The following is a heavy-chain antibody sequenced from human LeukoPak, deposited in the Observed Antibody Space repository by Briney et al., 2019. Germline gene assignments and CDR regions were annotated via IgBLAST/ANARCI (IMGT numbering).Heavy chain of an antibody. D-gene: IGHD3-22*01. CDR3: ARDVGYYYDSSGYADAHAFDI. CDR2: IYYSGST. J-gene: IGHJ3*02. Sequence: PSETLSLTCTVSGGSISSYYWSWIRQPPGKGLERIGYIYYSGSTNYNPSLKSRVTISVDTSKNQFSLKLSSVTAADTAVYYCARDVGYYYDSSGYADAHAFDIWGQGTMVTVSS. V-gene: IGHV4-59*01. CDR1: GGSISSYY.